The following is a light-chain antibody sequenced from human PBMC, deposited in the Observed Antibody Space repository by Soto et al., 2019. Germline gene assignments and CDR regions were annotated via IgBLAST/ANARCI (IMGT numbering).Light chain of an antibody. CDR2: KAS. Sequence: DIQMTQSPSTLSASIGDRVTITCRASQYMSDWLAWYQQKPGKVPKLLISKASYLESGLPLRFSGSGSGREFTLTISSLQPDDFATYYGQQYSSYPWTFGQGTKVEVK. CDR3: QQYSSYPWT. J-gene: IGKJ1*01. CDR1: QYMSDW. V-gene: IGKV1-5*03.